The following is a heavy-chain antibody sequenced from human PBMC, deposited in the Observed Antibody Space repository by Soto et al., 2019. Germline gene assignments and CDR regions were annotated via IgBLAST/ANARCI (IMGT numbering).Heavy chain of an antibody. Sequence: GGSLRLSWAASGFTFSSYWMHWVRQAPGKGLVWVSRINSDGSSTSYADSVKGRFTISRDNSQNTLFLQMTSLRADDTAVYYCAKGGYTFAYEWGQGALVTVSS. CDR2: INSDGSST. D-gene: IGHD5-18*01. CDR3: AKGGYTFAYE. J-gene: IGHJ4*02. V-gene: IGHV3-74*01. CDR1: GFTFSSYW.